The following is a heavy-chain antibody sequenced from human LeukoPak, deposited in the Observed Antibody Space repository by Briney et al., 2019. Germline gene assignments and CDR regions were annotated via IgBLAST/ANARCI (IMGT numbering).Heavy chain of an antibody. D-gene: IGHD3-10*01. V-gene: IGHV4-59*11. CDR1: GDSINTHY. J-gene: IGHJ3*02. CDR2: IHYTGGT. Sequence: SETLSLTCTVSGDSINTHYWSWLRQPPGKGLEWIGYIHYTGGTRYNPSLKSRVTISMDTSKNQFSLKLSSVTAADSAIYYCARSDYSGSGTYTEFDAFDIWGQGPMVTVSS. CDR3: ARSDYSGSGTYTEFDAFDI.